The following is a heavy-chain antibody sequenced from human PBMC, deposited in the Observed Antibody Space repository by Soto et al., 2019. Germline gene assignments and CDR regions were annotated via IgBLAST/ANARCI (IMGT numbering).Heavy chain of an antibody. CDR2: MSYGGSNQ. CDR1: GFTFSTYA. CDR3: ARDREQYYDSSGYFH. Sequence: GGSLRLSCAASGFTFSTYAIHWVRQAPAKGLEWVGVMSYGGSNQYYADSVKGRFTISRDNAKNSLYLQMNSLRAEDTAVYYCARDREQYYDSSGYFHWGQGTLVTVSS. D-gene: IGHD3-22*01. J-gene: IGHJ4*02. V-gene: IGHV3-30-3*01.